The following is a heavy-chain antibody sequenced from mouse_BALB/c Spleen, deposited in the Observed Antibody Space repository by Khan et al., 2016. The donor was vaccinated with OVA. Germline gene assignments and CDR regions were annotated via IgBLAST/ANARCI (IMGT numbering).Heavy chain of an antibody. CDR3: VRDGAYHRNDGWFAY. D-gene: IGHD2-14*01. J-gene: IGHJ3*01. CDR1: GYTFTSYT. Sequence: QGQRQQSGAELARPGASVKMSCKASGYTFTSYTIHWIKERPGQGLEWIGYINPSNGYTNYNQKFKDKATLTTDKSSTTAYLQLSSLTSDDSAVYNCVRDGAYHRNDGWFAYWGQGTLVTVSA. V-gene: IGHV1-4*01. CDR2: INPSNGYT.